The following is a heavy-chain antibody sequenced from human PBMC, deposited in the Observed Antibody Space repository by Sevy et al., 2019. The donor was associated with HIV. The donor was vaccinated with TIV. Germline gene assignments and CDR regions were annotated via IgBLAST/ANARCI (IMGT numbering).Heavy chain of an antibody. V-gene: IGHV3-72*01. CDR3: STHAGIAAAGRVFDY. CDR2: TRNKADGYTT. D-gene: IGHD6-13*01. J-gene: IGHJ4*02. Sequence: GGSLRLSCAASGFTFSDHYMEWVRQAPGKGLEGVGRTRNKADGYTTEYAGSVKGRFTISRDDSENSLYLQMNSLKTEDTAVYYCSTHAGIAAAGRVFDYWGQGALVTVSS. CDR1: GFTFSDHY.